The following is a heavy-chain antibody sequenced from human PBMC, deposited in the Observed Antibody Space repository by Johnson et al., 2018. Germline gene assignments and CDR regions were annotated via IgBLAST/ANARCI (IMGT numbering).Heavy chain of an antibody. CDR1: GFTFSSYG. CDR3: ARVLSQYYYYYGRDG. Sequence: QVQLVQSGGGVVQPGRSLRLTCAASGFTFSSYGVHWVRQTPGKGLEWVAGRFTISRDNSQNTLYLQMNSLRAEDTAVYYCARVLSQYYYYYGRDGWGQGTTVTVSS. V-gene: IGHV3-33*08. J-gene: IGHJ6*02.